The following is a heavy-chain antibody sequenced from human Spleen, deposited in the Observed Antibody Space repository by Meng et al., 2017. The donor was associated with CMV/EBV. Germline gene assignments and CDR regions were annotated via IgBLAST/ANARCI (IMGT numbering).Heavy chain of an antibody. CDR1: GFTVSSNY. Sequence: GESLKISCAASGFTVSSNYMSWVRQAPGKGLEWVANINGDGSDKGYVDSVKGRFTISRDNARNSLYMEMNSLRPEDTAVYYCVPHDCAMDVWGQGTTVTVSS. CDR2: INGDGSDK. V-gene: IGHV3-7*01. CDR3: VPHDCAMDV. J-gene: IGHJ6*02.